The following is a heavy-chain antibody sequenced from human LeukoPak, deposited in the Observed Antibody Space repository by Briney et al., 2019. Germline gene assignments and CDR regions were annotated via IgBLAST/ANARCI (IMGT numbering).Heavy chain of an antibody. CDR1: GFTFSAYA. CDR2: ISNRGSET. Sequence: GGSLRLSCAASGFTFSAYAMSWVRQAPGQGLEWVSAISNRGSETYYAESVKGRFTISRDNSKNTLYLQMNSLRAEDTAVYYCANLPGATMIVDAFDIWGQGTMVTVSS. D-gene: IGHD3-22*01. CDR3: ANLPGATMIVDAFDI. V-gene: IGHV3-23*01. J-gene: IGHJ3*02.